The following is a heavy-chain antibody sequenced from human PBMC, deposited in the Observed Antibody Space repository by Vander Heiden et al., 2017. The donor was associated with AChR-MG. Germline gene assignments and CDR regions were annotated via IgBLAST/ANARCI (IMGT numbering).Heavy chain of an antibody. CDR3: IHRPPRGSSFDY. CDR1: GFSLTSNGMG. J-gene: IGHJ4*02. D-gene: IGHD3-16*01. Sequence: QITSKESGPTLVKPTQTITLTCTFSGFSLTSNGMGVGWIRQPPGKALEWLALIYWDDDRRYSPSLRSRLAITKDTSKNQVVLKMTDLDLVDTATYYCIHRPPRGSSFDYWGQGILVTVSS. CDR2: IYWDDDR. V-gene: IGHV2-5*02.